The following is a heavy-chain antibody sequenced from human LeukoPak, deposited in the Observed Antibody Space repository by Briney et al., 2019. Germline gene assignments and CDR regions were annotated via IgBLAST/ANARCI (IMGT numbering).Heavy chain of an antibody. CDR1: GYTFTGYY. D-gene: IGHD3-10*01. J-gene: IGHJ4*02. CDR2: INPNSGGT. Sequence: GASVKVSCKASGYTFTGYYMHWVRQAPGQGLEWMGWINPNSGGTNYAQKFQGRVTMTRDTSIRTAYMELSRLRSDDTAVYYCARGTYLNYYGSGSYYYFDYWGQGTLVTVSS. CDR3: ARGTYLNYYGSGSYYYFDY. V-gene: IGHV1-2*02.